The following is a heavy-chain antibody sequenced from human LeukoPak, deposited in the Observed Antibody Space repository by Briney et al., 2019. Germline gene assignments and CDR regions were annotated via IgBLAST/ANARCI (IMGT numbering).Heavy chain of an antibody. CDR1: GFTFSSYW. D-gene: IGHD3-10*01. J-gene: IGHJ4*02. V-gene: IGHV3-74*01. CDR2: INSDGSTT. Sequence: PGGSLRLSCGASGFTFSSYWMHWVRQAPVKGLVWISRINSDGSTTSYADSVKGRFTISRDNAKNTLYRQMNSLRAEDTAVYYCARGNYYGQDYWGQGTLVTVSS. CDR3: ARGNYYGQDY.